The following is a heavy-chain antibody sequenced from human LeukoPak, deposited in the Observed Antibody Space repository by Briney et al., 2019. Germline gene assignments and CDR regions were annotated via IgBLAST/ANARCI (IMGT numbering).Heavy chain of an antibody. CDR1: GGSISSGSYY. CDR3: ARDCGSGWLNWFDP. CDR2: IYSSGST. D-gene: IGHD6-19*01. V-gene: IGHV4-61*02. Sequence: SQTLSLTCTVSGGSISSGSYYWSWIRQPAGKGLEWIGRIYSSGSTNYNPSLKSRVTISVDTSKNQFSLKLSSVTAADTAVYYCARDCGSGWLNWFDPWGQGTLVTVSS. J-gene: IGHJ5*02.